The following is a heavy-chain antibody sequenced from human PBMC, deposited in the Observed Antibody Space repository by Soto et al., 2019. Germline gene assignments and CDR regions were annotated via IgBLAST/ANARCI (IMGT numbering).Heavy chain of an antibody. CDR3: ARDRDGYLSWHFDL. J-gene: IGHJ2*01. D-gene: IGHD5-12*01. V-gene: IGHV4-59*01. Sequence: QVQLQESGPGLVKPSETLSLTCTVSGGSISSYYWSWIRQPPGKGLEWIGYIYYSGSTNYNPSLKSRVTISIDTSKNQFSLKLSSVTAADTAVYYCARDRDGYLSWHFDLWGRGTLVTVSS. CDR2: IYYSGST. CDR1: GGSISSYY.